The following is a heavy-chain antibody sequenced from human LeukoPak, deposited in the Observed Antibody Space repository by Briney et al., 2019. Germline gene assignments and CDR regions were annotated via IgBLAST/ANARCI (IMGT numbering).Heavy chain of an antibody. D-gene: IGHD1-14*01. CDR2: ISSNGGST. J-gene: IGHJ4*02. CDR3: VNTGSAFDY. CDR1: GFTFSSYA. Sequence: PGGSLRLSCSASGFTFSSYAMHWVRQAPGKGLEYVSVISSNGGSTYYADSVKGRFTISRDNSKNTLYLQMSSLRAEDTAVYYCVNTGSAFDYWGQGTLVTVSS. V-gene: IGHV3-64D*06.